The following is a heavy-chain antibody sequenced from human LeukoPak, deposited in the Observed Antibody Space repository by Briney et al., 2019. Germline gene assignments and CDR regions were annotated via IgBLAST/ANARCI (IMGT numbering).Heavy chain of an antibody. J-gene: IGHJ4*02. Sequence: SETLSLTCTVSGGSISSSSYYWGWIRQPPGKGLEWIGSIYYSGSTYYNPSLKSRVTISVDTSKNQFSLKLTSVTAADTAVYYCARDRLGYCSGGSCYSFDYWGQGTLVTVSS. V-gene: IGHV4-39*07. CDR3: ARDRLGYCSGGSCYSFDY. D-gene: IGHD2-15*01. CDR2: IYYSGST. CDR1: GGSISSSSYY.